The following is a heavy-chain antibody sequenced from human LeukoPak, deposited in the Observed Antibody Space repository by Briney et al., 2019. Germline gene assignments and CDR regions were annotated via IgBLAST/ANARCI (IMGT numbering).Heavy chain of an antibody. CDR1: GFTFSSYW. Sequence: PGGSLRLSCAASGFTFSSYWMSWVRQAPGKGPEWVANIKQDGSEKYYVDSVKGRFTISRDNAKNSLYLQMNSLRAEDTAVYYCARDCPANLYHDFWSGYYHYFDYWGQGTLVTVSS. J-gene: IGHJ4*02. CDR3: ARDCPANLYHDFWSGYYHYFDY. D-gene: IGHD3-3*01. CDR2: IKQDGSEK. V-gene: IGHV3-7*01.